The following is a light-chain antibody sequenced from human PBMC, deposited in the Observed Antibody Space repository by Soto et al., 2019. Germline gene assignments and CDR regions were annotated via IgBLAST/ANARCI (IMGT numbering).Light chain of an antibody. J-gene: IGKJ5*01. CDR1: QSVGRNY. Sequence: EIVLTQSPGTLSLSPGERATLSCRASQSVGRNYLAWYQQKPGQAPWLLIFVASSRATGIPDRFSGSGSGTDFTLTISRLEPEDFEVYYCQQYASAPITFGQGTRLEIK. CDR2: VAS. CDR3: QQYASAPIT. V-gene: IGKV3-20*01.